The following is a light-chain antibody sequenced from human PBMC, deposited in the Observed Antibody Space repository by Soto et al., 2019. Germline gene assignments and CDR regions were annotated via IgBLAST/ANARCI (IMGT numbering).Light chain of an antibody. CDR1: QSVSSY. Sequence: EVMLSQSPATLSLYQGERATLSCRASQSVSSYLAWYQQKPGQAPRLLIYDASNRATGIPARFSGSGSGTDFTLTISSLEPEDFAVYYCQQRSNWPPWTFGQGSMVDIK. CDR2: DAS. V-gene: IGKV3-11*01. CDR3: QQRSNWPPWT. J-gene: IGKJ1*01.